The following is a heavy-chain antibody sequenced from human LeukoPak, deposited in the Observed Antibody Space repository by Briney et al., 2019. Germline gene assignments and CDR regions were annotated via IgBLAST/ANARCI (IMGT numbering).Heavy chain of an antibody. V-gene: IGHV3-23*01. CDR1: GFTFSSYA. CDR3: ARDFSGSYYDY. J-gene: IGHJ4*02. D-gene: IGHD1-26*01. Sequence: PGGSLRLSCVVSGFTFSSYAMSWVRQAPGKGLEWVSGISGSGGSTYYADSVKGRFTISRDNAKNSLYLQMNSLRAEDTAVYYCARDFSGSYYDYWGQGTLVTVSS. CDR2: ISGSGGST.